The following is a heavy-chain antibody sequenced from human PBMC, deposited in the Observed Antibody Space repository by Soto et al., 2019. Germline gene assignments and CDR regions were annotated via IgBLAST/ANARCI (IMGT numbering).Heavy chain of an antibody. J-gene: IGHJ4*02. CDR2: IIPIFGNT. Sequence: GASVKVSCKASGGTFSSYAISWVRQAPGQGLEWMGGIIPIFGNTKYAQKLQGRVTMTTDTSTSTAYMELRSLRCDDTAVYYCARDLFVGFDYWGQGTLVTVSS. D-gene: IGHD3-3*01. CDR1: GGTFSSYA. V-gene: IGHV1-18*01. CDR3: ARDLFVGFDY.